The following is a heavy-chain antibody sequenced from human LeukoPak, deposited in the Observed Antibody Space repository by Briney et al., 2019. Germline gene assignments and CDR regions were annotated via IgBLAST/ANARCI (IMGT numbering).Heavy chain of an antibody. D-gene: IGHD6-19*01. CDR1: GFTLDDYA. J-gene: IGHJ3*02. Sequence: GRSLRLSCATSGFTLDDYAMHWVRQAPGKGLEWVSGINWNSGSIGYADSVKGRFTISRDNAKNSLYLQMNSLRAEDTALYYCAKVQISRSLAVTGTNAFDIWGQGTMVTVSS. CDR2: INWNSGSI. CDR3: AKVQISRSLAVTGTNAFDI. V-gene: IGHV3-9*01.